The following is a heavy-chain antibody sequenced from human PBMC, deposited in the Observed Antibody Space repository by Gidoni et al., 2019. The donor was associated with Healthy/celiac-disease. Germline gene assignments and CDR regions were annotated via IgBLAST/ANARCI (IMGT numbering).Heavy chain of an antibody. CDR2: IKSKTEGGTT. J-gene: IGHJ4*02. CDR1: GFTFSNAW. V-gene: IGHV3-15*01. CDR3: TTAPVDY. Sequence: EVQLVESGGGLVKHGGSLRLSCAASGFTFSNAWMSWVRQAPGKGLEWVGRIKSKTEGGTTDYAAPVKGRFTISRDDSKNTLYLQMNSLKTEDTAVYYCTTAPVDYWGQGTLVTVSS.